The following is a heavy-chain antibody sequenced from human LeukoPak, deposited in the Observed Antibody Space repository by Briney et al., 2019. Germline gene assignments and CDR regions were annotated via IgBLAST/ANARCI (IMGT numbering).Heavy chain of an antibody. Sequence: SETLSLTCTVSGASFNIYYWSWIRHHPGKGLEWIEYIYYSGSTNYNPSLKSQVTISVDMSKNQFSLRLSSVTTADTAVYYCARVPGGGTAANWGQGTMVTVSS. V-gene: IGHV4-59*01. CDR3: ARVPGGGTAAN. D-gene: IGHD1-7*01. CDR2: IYYSGST. J-gene: IGHJ3*01. CDR1: GASFNIYY.